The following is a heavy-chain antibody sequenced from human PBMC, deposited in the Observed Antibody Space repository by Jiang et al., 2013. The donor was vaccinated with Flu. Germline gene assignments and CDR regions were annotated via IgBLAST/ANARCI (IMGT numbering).Heavy chain of an antibody. CDR1: GGSINTNNY. V-gene: IGHV4-39*01. CDR2: IHYTGST. J-gene: IGHJ2*01. D-gene: IGHD2-21*01. Sequence: GSGLVKPSETLSLTCTVSGGSINTNNYWGWIRQPPGKGLEWIAGIHYTGSTYYKSSLRSRVTISMDTSKNQFSLSLNSVTAADTAVYYCARHPSTLLTYWHFDLVGPGTLVTVSS. CDR3: ARHPSTLLTYWHFDL.